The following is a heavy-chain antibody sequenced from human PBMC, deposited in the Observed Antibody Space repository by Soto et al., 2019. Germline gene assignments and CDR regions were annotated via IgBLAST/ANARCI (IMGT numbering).Heavy chain of an antibody. Sequence: QFQLVQSGAEVKKPGASVKVSCKASGYTFTYYGISWVRQAPGQGLEWMGWISAYNGNTNYAHKLQGRVTMTTDTSKSTAYMELRSLRSDDTAVYYCARDRMFTEASPDCMDVWGQGTTVTVSS. V-gene: IGHV1-18*01. CDR3: ARDRMFTEASPDCMDV. J-gene: IGHJ6*02. D-gene: IGHD2-15*01. CDR1: GYTFTYYG. CDR2: ISAYNGNT.